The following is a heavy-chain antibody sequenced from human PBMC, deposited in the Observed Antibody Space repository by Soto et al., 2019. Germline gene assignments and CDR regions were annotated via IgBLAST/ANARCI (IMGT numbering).Heavy chain of an antibody. CDR1: GFTFSSYA. CDR3: AKRNSGYDYYYYYYMDV. Sequence: EVQLLESGGGLVQPGGSLRLSCAASGFTFSSYAMSWVRQAPGKGLEWVSAISGSGGSTYYADSVKGRFTISRDNSKNTVYLQMNSLRAEDTAVYYCAKRNSGYDYYYYYYMDVWGKGTTVTVSS. J-gene: IGHJ6*03. V-gene: IGHV3-23*01. CDR2: ISGSGGST. D-gene: IGHD5-12*01.